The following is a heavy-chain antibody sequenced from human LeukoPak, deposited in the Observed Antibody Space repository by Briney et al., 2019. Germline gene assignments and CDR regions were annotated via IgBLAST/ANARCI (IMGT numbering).Heavy chain of an antibody. J-gene: IGHJ4*02. V-gene: IGHV3-15*01. Sequence: PGGSLRLSCTASGFTLLTSNNAWMSWVRQTPGKGLEWIGRIKSKTDGGATEYTAPVKGRFSISRDDSKNTVYLQMNSLTTEDTAVYYCTTDLLDYWGQGTLVTVSS. CDR3: TTDLLDY. CDR2: IKSKTDGGAT. CDR1: GFTLLTSNNAW.